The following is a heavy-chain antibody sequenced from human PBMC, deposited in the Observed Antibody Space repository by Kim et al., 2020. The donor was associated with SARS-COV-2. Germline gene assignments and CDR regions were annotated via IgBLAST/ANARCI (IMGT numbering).Heavy chain of an antibody. CDR2: INSDGSST. Sequence: GGSLRLSCAASGFTFSSYWVHWVRQAPGKGLVWFSRINSDGSSTSYADSVKGRFTISRDNAKNTLYLQMSSLRAEDTAVYYCARGWVSSGYSPLSGYWGQGTLVTVSS. D-gene: IGHD3-22*01. J-gene: IGHJ4*02. CDR3: ARGWVSSGYSPLSGY. CDR1: GFTFSSYW. V-gene: IGHV3-74*01.